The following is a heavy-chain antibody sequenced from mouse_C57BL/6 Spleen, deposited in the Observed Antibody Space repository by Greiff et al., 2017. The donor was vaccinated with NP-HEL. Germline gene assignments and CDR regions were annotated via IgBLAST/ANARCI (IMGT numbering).Heavy chain of an antibody. J-gene: IGHJ1*03. V-gene: IGHV5-17*01. Sequence: DVKLVESGGGLVKPGGSLKLSCAASGFTFSDYGMHWVRQAPEKGLEWVAYISSGSSTINSADTMKGRFTISRDNAKNTLFLQRTSLRSEDTARYYCARCPPYYCSSYGYFDVWGTGTTVTVSS. D-gene: IGHD1-1*01. CDR2: ISSGSSTI. CDR1: GFTFSDYG. CDR3: ARCPPYYCSSYGYFDV.